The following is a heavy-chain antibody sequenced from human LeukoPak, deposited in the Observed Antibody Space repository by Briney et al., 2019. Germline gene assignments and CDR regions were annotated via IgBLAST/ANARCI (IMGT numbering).Heavy chain of an antibody. D-gene: IGHD3-9*01. V-gene: IGHV4-34*01. CDR2: INHSGST. CDR1: GGSFSGYY. Sequence: PSETLSLTCAVYGGSFSGYYWSWIRQPPGKGLEWIGEINHSGSTNYNPSLKSRVTISVDTSKNQFSLKLSSVTAADTAVYYCARGGNLRYFDWLLPNWFDPWGQGTLVTVSS. CDR3: ARGGNLRYFDWLLPNWFDP. J-gene: IGHJ5*02.